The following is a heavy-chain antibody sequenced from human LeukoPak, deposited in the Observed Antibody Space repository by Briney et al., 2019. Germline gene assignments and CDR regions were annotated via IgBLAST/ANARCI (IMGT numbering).Heavy chain of an antibody. V-gene: IGHV1-18*01. CDR3: ARVVSSGWYLGPYYYYYMDV. D-gene: IGHD6-19*01. J-gene: IGHJ6*03. Sequence: ASVKVSCKXSGYTFTSYGISWVRQAPGQGLEWMGWISAYNGNTNYAQKLQGRVTMTTDTSTSTAYMELRSLRSDDTAVYYCARVVSSGWYLGPYYYYYMDVWGKGTTVTVSS. CDR2: ISAYNGNT. CDR1: GYTFTSYG.